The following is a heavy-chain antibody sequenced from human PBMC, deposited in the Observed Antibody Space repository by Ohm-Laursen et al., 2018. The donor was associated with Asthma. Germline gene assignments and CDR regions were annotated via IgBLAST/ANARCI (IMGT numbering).Heavy chain of an antibody. J-gene: IGHJ4*02. CDR1: GFTFRSYA. V-gene: IGHV3-30-3*01. CDR2: GGSYYDGGLK. Sequence: SLRLSCSASGFTFRSYAMHWVRQAPGKGLEWVAVGGSYYDGGLKYYADSVNGRFTVSRDDSKNTLYLQMNSLRAEDTAVYYCARDSAQYGSGSYYNFDYWGQGTLVTVSS. CDR3: ARDSAQYGSGSYYNFDY. D-gene: IGHD3-10*01.